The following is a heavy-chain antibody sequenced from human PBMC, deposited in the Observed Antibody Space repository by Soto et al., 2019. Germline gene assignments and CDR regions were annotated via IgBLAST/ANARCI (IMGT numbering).Heavy chain of an antibody. D-gene: IGHD2-2*01. V-gene: IGHV4-31*03. Sequence: QVQLQESGPGLVKPSQTLSLTCTVSGGSISSGGYYWSWIHQHPGKGLEWIGYIYYSGSTYYNPSLKSRVTISVDTSKNQFSLKLSSVTAADTAVYYCAREGKRYCSSTSCYGGGFDYWGQGTLVTVSS. J-gene: IGHJ4*02. CDR3: AREGKRYCSSTSCYGGGFDY. CDR1: GGSISSGGYY. CDR2: IYYSGST.